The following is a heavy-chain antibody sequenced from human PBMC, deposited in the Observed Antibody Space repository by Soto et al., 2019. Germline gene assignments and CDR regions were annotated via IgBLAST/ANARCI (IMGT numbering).Heavy chain of an antibody. Sequence: PSETLSLTCTVSVGSISSGDYYWSWIRQPPGKGLEWIGYIYYSGSTYYNPSLKSRVTISVDTSKNRFSLKLSSVTAADTAVYYCARGVDDSSGPRNDYWGQGTLVTVS. J-gene: IGHJ4*02. CDR3: ARGVDDSSGPRNDY. CDR2: IYYSGST. V-gene: IGHV4-30-4*01. D-gene: IGHD3-22*01. CDR1: VGSISSGDYY.